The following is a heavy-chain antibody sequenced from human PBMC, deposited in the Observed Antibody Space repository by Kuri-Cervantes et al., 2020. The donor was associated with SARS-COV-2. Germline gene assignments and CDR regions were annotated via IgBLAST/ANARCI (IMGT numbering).Heavy chain of an antibody. D-gene: IGHD1-7*01. J-gene: IGHJ4*02. CDR2: IYSSGTA. CDR3: ARGRTYSIY. V-gene: IGHV4-59*01. CDR1: GGSISNYF. Sequence: SETLPLTCTVSGGSISNYFWSWIRQLPGKELQWIAYIYSSGTAMYNPSLKSRVTISVDTSKNEVSLKLTSVTAADTAVYYCARGRTYSIYWGQGTLVTVSS.